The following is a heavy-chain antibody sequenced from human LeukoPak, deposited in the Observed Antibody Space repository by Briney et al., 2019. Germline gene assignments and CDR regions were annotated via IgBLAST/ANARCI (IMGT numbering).Heavy chain of an antibody. CDR1: GGTFSSYA. Sequence: SVKVSCKASGGTFSSYAISWVRQAPGQGLEWMGGIIPIFGTANYAQKFQGRVTITTDESTSTAYMELSSLRSEDTAVYYCARAQGGYCSSTSCYMGSDYFDYWGQGTLVTVSS. D-gene: IGHD2-2*02. V-gene: IGHV1-69*05. CDR2: IIPIFGTA. J-gene: IGHJ4*02. CDR3: ARAQGGYCSSTSCYMGSDYFDY.